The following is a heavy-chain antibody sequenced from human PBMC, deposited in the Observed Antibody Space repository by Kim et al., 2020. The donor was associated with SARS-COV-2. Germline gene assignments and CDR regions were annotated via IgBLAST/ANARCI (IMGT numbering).Heavy chain of an antibody. D-gene: IGHD1-26*01. V-gene: IGHV3-13*01. CDR2: GDT. Sequence: GDTNYPGSVKGRITISRDNAKKSLYLQMNSLSAGDTAVYYCARGGRGLVDIWGQGTMVTVSS. CDR3: ARGGRGLVDI. J-gene: IGHJ3*02.